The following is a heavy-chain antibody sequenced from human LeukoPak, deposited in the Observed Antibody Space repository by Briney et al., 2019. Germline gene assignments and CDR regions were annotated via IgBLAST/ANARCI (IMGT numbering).Heavy chain of an antibody. J-gene: IGHJ4*02. V-gene: IGHV4-59*08. D-gene: IGHD3-16*01. CDR1: GGSISSYY. CDR3: ARLGPRGNYFDY. Sequence: PSETLSLTCTVSGGSISSYYWSWIRQPPGKGLEWIGYIYYSGSTNYNPSLKSRVTISVDTSKNQFSLKLSSVTAADTAVYYCARLGPRGNYFDYWGQGTLVTVSS. CDR2: IYYSGST.